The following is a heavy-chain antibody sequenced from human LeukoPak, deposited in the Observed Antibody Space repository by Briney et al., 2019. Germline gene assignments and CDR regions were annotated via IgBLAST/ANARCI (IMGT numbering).Heavy chain of an antibody. J-gene: IGHJ3*01. V-gene: IGHV1-69*06. CDR1: GGRFKSYG. D-gene: IGHD1-26*01. Sequence: ASVKVSCKTIGGRFKSYGFSWVRQAPGQGLEWMGGIIPIFDRPNYAQKFEGRVTITADKSTSTTYMEISSLTSDDTAVYYCARDAQWELRALDVWGRGTMVIVSS. CDR3: ARDAQWELRALDV. CDR2: IIPIFDRP.